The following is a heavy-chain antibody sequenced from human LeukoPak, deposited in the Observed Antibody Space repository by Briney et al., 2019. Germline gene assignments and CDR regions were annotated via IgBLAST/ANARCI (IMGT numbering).Heavy chain of an antibody. CDR2: IKQDGSEK. V-gene: IGHV3-7*03. CDR3: TVNYCSGATCYMY. D-gene: IGHD2-15*01. Sequence: GGPLRLSCAASGFTFSSYWMSWVRQAPGKGLEWVANIKQDGSEKYYVDSVKGRFTISRDNAKNSLYLQMNSLKTEDTAVHYCTVNYCSGATCYMYWGQGTLVTVSS. CDR1: GFTFSSYW. J-gene: IGHJ4*02.